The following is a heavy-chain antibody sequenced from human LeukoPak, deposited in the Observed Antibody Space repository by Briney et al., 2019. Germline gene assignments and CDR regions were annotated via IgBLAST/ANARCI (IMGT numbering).Heavy chain of an antibody. D-gene: IGHD3-16*01. CDR1: GFPFSTHS. V-gene: IGHV3-21*01. CDR3: ARDWGYYYYYGMDV. CDR2: ISSSSSYI. J-gene: IGHJ6*02. Sequence: GGSLRLSCAASGFPFSTHSLNWVRQAPGKGLEWVSSISSSSSYIYYADSVKGRFTISRDNAKNSLYLQMNSLRAEDTAVYYCARDWGYYYYYGMDVWGQGTTVTVSS.